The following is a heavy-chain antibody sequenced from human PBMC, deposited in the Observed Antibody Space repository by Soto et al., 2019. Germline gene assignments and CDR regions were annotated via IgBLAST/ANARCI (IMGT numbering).Heavy chain of an antibody. D-gene: IGHD1-7*01. CDR2: IHNDGSTT. CDR1: GFTFSSYW. CDR3: ARDNWNSY. V-gene: IGHV3-74*01. Sequence: EVQLVESGGGLVQPGGSVRLSCAASGFTFSSYWMHWVRQAPGKGLMWVSRIHNDGSTTRYADSVKGRFTISRDNAKNTLYLQMSSLRVEKTAVYYCARDNWNSYWGQGTLVTVSS. J-gene: IGHJ4*01.